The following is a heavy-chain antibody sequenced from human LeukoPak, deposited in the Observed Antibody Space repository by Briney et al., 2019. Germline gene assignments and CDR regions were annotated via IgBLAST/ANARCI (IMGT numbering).Heavy chain of an antibody. Sequence: SETLSLTCNVSGGSINSYYWNWIRLPPGKRLEWIGYIYYTGSTGYNPSLKSRVTISVDTSKNQFSLKLSSVTAADTAVYYCARGYYSFDYWGQGTLVTVSS. J-gene: IGHJ4*02. V-gene: IGHV4-59*01. D-gene: IGHD3-10*01. CDR1: GGSINSYY. CDR2: IYYTGST. CDR3: ARGYYSFDY.